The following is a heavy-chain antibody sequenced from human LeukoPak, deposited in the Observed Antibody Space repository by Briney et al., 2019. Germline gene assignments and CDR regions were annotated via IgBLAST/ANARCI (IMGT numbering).Heavy chain of an antibody. CDR1: GFTFSSYW. V-gene: IGHV3-53*01. CDR3: ATGARSGVALEQ. Sequence: GGSLRLSCAASGFTFSSYWMHWVREAPGKGLEWISLIYSGGTTHYPDSVMGRFTISRDNSKTTLFLQMNSLKAEDTAVYYCATGARSGVALEQWGQGTLVTVSS. CDR2: IYSGGTT. J-gene: IGHJ4*02. D-gene: IGHD3-3*01.